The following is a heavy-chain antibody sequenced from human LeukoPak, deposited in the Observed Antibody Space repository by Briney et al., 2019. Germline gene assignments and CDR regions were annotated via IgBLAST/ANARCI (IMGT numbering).Heavy chain of an antibody. D-gene: IGHD3-10*01. J-gene: IGHJ3*02. Sequence: GGSLRLSCAASEFSVGSNYMTWVRQAPGKGLEWVSAISGSGGSTYYADSVKGRFTISRDNSKNTLYLQMNSLRAEDTAVYYCAKSRVRGVKWYDAFDIWGQGTMVTVSS. CDR2: ISGSGGST. V-gene: IGHV3-23*01. CDR3: AKSRVRGVKWYDAFDI. CDR1: EFSVGSNY.